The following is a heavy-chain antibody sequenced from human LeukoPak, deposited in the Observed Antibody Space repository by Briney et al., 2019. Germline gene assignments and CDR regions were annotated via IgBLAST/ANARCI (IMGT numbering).Heavy chain of an antibody. CDR1: GFTFSSYA. J-gene: IGHJ4*02. D-gene: IGHD3-22*01. Sequence: PGGSLRLSCAASGFTFSSYAMSWVRQAPGKGLEWVSGISGSGGSTYYADSVKARFTISRDNSKNTLYLQMTSLRTEDTAVYYCAKDQVSIVVGSFDYWGQGTLVTVSS. CDR2: ISGSGGST. V-gene: IGHV3-23*01. CDR3: AKDQVSIVVGSFDY.